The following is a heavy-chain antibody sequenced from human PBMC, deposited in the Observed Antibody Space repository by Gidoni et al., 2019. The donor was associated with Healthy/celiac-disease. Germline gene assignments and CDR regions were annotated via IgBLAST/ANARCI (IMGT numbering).Heavy chain of an antibody. D-gene: IGHD3-22*01. J-gene: IGHJ5*02. CDR2: IWYDGMNK. V-gene: IGHV3-33*01. CDR1: GFTFSSYG. Sequence: QVQLVESGGGVVQPGRSLRLSCAASGFTFSSYGMHWVRQAPGKGLEWVAVIWYDGMNKYYADSVKGRFTISRDNSKNTLYLQMNSLRAEDTAVYYCARELSRYYDSSGSNWFDPWGQGTLVTVSS. CDR3: ARELSRYYDSSGSNWFDP.